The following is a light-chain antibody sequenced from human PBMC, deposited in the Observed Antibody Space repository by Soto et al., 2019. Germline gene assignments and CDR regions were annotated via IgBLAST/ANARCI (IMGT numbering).Light chain of an antibody. CDR3: QEYDSWLTWT. Sequence: EIVMTQSPATLSVSPGERATLSCRASQSVNRNLAWYQQKPGQAPRLLMYGASTRATGIPARFSGSGSGTEFTLTISSLQPEDFAVYYCQEYDSWLTWTFGQGTKVDIK. CDR2: GAS. V-gene: IGKV3D-15*01. CDR1: QSVNRN. J-gene: IGKJ1*01.